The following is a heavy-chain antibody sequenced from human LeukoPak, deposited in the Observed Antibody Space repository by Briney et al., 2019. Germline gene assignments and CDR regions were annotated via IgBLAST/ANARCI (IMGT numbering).Heavy chain of an antibody. CDR2: MNPNSGNT. Sequence: ASVKVSCKASGYTFTSYDINWVRQATGQGLEWMGWMNPNSGNTGYAQKFQGRVTMTRDMSTSTVYMELSSLRSEDTAVYYCAREPPGYYNFDYWGQGTLVTVSS. CDR1: GYTFTSYD. D-gene: IGHD3-9*01. CDR3: AREPPGYYNFDY. J-gene: IGHJ4*02. V-gene: IGHV1-8*01.